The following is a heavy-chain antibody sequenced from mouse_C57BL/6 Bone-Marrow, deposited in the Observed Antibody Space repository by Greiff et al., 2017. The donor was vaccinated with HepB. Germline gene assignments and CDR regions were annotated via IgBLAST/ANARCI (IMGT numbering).Heavy chain of an antibody. CDR1: GYTFTDYY. CDR3: ARHPYYFDY. J-gene: IGHJ2*01. V-gene: IGHV1-26*01. Sequence: EVQLQQSGPELVKPGASVKISCKASGYTFTDYYMNWVKQSHGKSLEWIGDINPNNGGTSYNQKFKGKATLNVDKSSSTAYMELRSLTSEDSAVYYCARHPYYFDYWGQGTTLTVSS. CDR2: INPNNGGT.